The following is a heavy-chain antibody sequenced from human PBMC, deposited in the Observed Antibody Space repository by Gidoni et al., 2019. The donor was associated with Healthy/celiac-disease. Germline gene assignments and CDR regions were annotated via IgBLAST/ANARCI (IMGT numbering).Heavy chain of an antibody. V-gene: IGHV3-15*01. J-gene: IGHJ4*02. CDR2: IKSKTDGGTT. Sequence: EVQLVESGGGLVKPGGFLCPLCAASGFTFSNAWMSWVRQAPGKGLEWVGRIKSKTDGGTTDYAAPVKGRFTISRDDSKNTLYLQMNSLKTEDTAVYYCLGEDYFDYWGQGTLVTVSS. CDR1: GFTFSNAW. CDR3: LGEDYFDY. D-gene: IGHD3-10*01.